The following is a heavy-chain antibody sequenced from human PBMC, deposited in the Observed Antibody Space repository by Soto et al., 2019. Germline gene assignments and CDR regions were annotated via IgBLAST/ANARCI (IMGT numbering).Heavy chain of an antibody. CDR2: MSGSGDST. Sequence: GGSLRLSCAASGFTFSSYAMSWVRQAPGKGLEWVSAMSGSGDSTYYADSVKGRFTISRDNSRNTLYLQMNSLRAEDTAVYYCAKRRYCSGVTCFSYYMDVWGIGTKVTVSS. D-gene: IGHD2-15*01. CDR1: GFTFSSYA. V-gene: IGHV3-23*01. J-gene: IGHJ6*03. CDR3: AKRRYCSGVTCFSYYMDV.